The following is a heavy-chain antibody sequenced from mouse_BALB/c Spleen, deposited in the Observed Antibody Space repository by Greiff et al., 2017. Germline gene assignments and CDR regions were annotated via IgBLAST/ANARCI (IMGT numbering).Heavy chain of an antibody. CDR3: ARGGDYYGYGAWFAY. CDR1: GYTFTSYT. CDR2: INPSSGYT. V-gene: IGHV1-4*01. J-gene: IGHJ3*01. Sequence: VQLQESGAELARPGASVKMSCKASGYTFTSYTMHWVKQRPGQGLEWIGYINPSSGYTNYNQKFKDKATLTADKSSSTAYMQLSSLTSEDSAVYYCARGGDYYGYGAWFAYWGQGTLVTVSA. D-gene: IGHD1-2*01.